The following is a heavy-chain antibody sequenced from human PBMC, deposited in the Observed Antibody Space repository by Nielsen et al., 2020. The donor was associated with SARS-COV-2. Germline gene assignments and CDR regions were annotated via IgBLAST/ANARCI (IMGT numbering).Heavy chain of an antibody. D-gene: IGHD3-22*01. V-gene: IGHV1-8*02. CDR3: ARGGINYYDSSGYPAFDI. Sequence: ASVKVSCKASGYTFTGYYMHWVRQAPGQGLEWTGRINPNSGNTGYAQKFQGRVTMTRNTSISTAYMELSSLRSEDTAVYYCARGGINYYDSSGYPAFDIWGQGTMVTVSS. CDR1: GYTFTGYY. J-gene: IGHJ3*02. CDR2: INPNSGNT.